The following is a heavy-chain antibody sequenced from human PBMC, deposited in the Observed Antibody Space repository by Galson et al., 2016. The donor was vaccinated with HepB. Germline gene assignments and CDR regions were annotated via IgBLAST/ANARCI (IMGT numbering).Heavy chain of an antibody. Sequence: SLRLSCAASGFTFSSYAMHWVRQAPGKGLEWVAVISYDESNKYHADSVKGRFTNSRDSSKNTVYLQMTSLRTEDTAVYYCARASYAWYSYYGMDVWGQGATVTVSS. CDR1: GFTFSSYA. D-gene: IGHD2/OR15-2a*01. V-gene: IGHV3-30-3*01. CDR2: ISYDESNK. CDR3: ARASYAWYSYYGMDV. J-gene: IGHJ6*02.